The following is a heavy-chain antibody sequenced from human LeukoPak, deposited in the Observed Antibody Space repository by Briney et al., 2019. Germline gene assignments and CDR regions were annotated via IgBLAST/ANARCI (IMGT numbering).Heavy chain of an antibody. J-gene: IGHJ4*02. CDR1: SIRFADHW. CDR3: VASPWSGALDF. CDR2: SDRDGVVR. D-gene: IGHD3-3*01. V-gene: IGHV3-74*01. Sequence: GGSLRLSCVGSSIRFADHWMLWVRQVPGKPPAWVARSDRDGVVREYADSVKGRFTIPRDNARNTIHLEMNRLKVEDTAIYYCVASPWSGALDFWGQGSLVTVSS.